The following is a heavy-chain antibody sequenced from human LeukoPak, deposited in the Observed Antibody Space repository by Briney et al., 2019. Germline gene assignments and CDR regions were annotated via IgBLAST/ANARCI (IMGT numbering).Heavy chain of an antibody. CDR2: ISSSGSTI. Sequence: PGGSLRLSCAASGFTFSSYEMNWVRQAPGKGLEWVSYISSSGSTIYYADSVKGRFTISRDNATNSLYLQMNSLRAEDTAVYYCARRDGFRYSSSWSLYYYYYMDVWGKGTTVTVSS. D-gene: IGHD6-13*01. CDR3: ARRDGFRYSSSWSLYYYYYMDV. CDR1: GFTFSSYE. J-gene: IGHJ6*03. V-gene: IGHV3-48*03.